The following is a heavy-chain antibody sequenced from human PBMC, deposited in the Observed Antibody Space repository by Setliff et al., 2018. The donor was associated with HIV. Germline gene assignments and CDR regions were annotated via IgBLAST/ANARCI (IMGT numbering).Heavy chain of an antibody. CDR2: INHSGST. J-gene: IGHJ1*01. V-gene: IGHV4-34*01. Sequence: TSETLSLTCAVYGGSFSGYYWSWIRQPPGKGLEWIGEINHSGSTNYNPSLKRRVSISVDTSKNQFSLKLTSLTAADTAVYYCARGRLAVTGTRYFQYWGQGTLVTVSS. CDR1: GGSFSGYY. D-gene: IGHD6-19*01. CDR3: ARGRLAVTGTRYFQY.